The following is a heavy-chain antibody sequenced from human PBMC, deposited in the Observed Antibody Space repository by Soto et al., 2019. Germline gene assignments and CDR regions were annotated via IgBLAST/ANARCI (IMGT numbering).Heavy chain of an antibody. CDR3: AKDIVLVPAATKGEHTSAEGRYYYYGMDV. Sequence: EVHLLESGGGLVQPGGSLRLSCAASGFTFSNYAMSWVRQAPGKGLEWVSAISGSGDNTYYADSVKGRFTISRDNSKNTLYLQMNSLRAEDTAVYYCAKDIVLVPAATKGEHTSAEGRYYYYGMDVWGQGTTVTVSS. J-gene: IGHJ6*02. CDR2: ISGSGDNT. D-gene: IGHD2-2*01. V-gene: IGHV3-23*01. CDR1: GFTFSNYA.